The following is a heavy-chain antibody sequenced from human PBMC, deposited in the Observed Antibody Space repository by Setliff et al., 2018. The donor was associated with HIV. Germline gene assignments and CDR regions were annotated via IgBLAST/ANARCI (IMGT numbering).Heavy chain of an antibody. V-gene: IGHV1-8*03. CDR2: MNPNSGNT. CDR1: GYTFTSYD. CDR3: ARDPTVVMSYYYGMDV. Sequence: GASVKVSCKASGYTFTSYDINWVRQATGQGLEWMGWMNPNSGNTGYAQKFQGRVTITRDTSASTAYMELSSLRSEDTAVYYCARDPTVVMSYYYGMDVWGQGTTVTVSS. J-gene: IGHJ6*02. D-gene: IGHD2-15*01.